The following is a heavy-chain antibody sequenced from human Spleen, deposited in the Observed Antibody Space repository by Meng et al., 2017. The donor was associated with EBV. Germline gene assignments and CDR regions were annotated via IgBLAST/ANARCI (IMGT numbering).Heavy chain of an antibody. CDR1: GFTFTSFG. Sequence: QGVGSGGGGASPGRALSLSCAASGFTFTSFGIHGVPQAPGKRPEWVALTSGDGRYNYYGDFVKGRFTISRDNSKNAVYLQMNTLQIEDTAIYYLARAGGYSYGSRFDLWGRGTLVTVSS. CDR2: TSGDGRYN. CDR3: ARAGGYSYGSRFDL. J-gene: IGHJ4*02. D-gene: IGHD5-18*01. V-gene: IGHV3-30*19.